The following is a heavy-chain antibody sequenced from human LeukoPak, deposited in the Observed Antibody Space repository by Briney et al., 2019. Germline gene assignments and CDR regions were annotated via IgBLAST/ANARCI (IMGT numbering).Heavy chain of an antibody. CDR1: GYTFTSYG. D-gene: IGHD2-2*01. CDR2: ISAYNGNT. J-gene: IGHJ6*02. CDR3: ARATISTRSYYYYGMDV. Sequence: GASVKVSCKASGYTFTSYGISWVRQAPGQGLEWMGWISAYNGNTNYAQKLQGRVTMTTDTSTSTAYMELRSLRSDDTAVYYCARATISTRSYYYYGMDVWGQGTTVTVSS. V-gene: IGHV1-18*01.